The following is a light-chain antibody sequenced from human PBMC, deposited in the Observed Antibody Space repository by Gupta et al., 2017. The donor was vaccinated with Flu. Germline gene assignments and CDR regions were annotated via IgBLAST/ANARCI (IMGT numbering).Light chain of an antibody. J-gene: IGLJ3*02. Sequence: TATLSCTGNNRQIGDQGAVWLQKHQGHPPKLLFFRNYNRPSGISERFSASRSGNTASMTITGLQPEDAADYYCSAWDTSLSVWVFGGGTKLTVL. V-gene: IGLV10-54*04. CDR2: RNY. CDR3: SAWDTSLSVWV. CDR1: NRQIGDQG.